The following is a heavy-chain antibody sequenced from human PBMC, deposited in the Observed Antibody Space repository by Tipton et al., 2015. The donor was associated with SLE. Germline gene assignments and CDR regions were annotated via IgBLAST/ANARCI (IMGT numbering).Heavy chain of an antibody. CDR2: IHRRGST. J-gene: IGHJ4*02. CDR3: ARSIYRMQLFDS. CDR1: GDSVSSDKW. Sequence: PGLVKPSGTLSLTCDVSGDSVSSDKWWSWVRQSPGKGLEWIGEIHRRGSTNYNPSVKSRITISLDPSKNQFSLKLNSVTAADTAVYFCARSIYRMQLFDSWGQGALVTVSS. D-gene: IGHD3-16*02. V-gene: IGHV4-4*02.